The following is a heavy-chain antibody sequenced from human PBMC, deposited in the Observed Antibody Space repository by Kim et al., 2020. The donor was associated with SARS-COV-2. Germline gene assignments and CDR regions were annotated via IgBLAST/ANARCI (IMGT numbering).Heavy chain of an antibody. Sequence: SETLSLTCAVYGGSFSGYYWSWIRQPPGKGLEWIGEINHSGSTNYNPSLKSRVTISVDTSKNQFSLKLSSVTAADTAVYYCARGSSSGLYAYYGGFDYWGQGTLVTVSS. J-gene: IGHJ4*02. CDR2: INHSGST. CDR1: GGSFSGYY. D-gene: IGHD6-19*01. CDR3: ARGSSSGLYAYYGGFDY. V-gene: IGHV4-34*01.